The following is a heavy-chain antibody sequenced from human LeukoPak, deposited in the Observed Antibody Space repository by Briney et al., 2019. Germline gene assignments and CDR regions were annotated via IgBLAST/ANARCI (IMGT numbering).Heavy chain of an antibody. CDR2: ISWNSGSI. CDR1: GFTFDDYA. V-gene: IGHV3-9*01. D-gene: IGHD6-19*01. Sequence: RGRSLRLSCAASGFTFDDYAMHWVRQAPGKGLEWVSGISWNSGSIGYADSVKGRFTISRDNAKNSLYLQMNSLRAEDTALYYCAKDIEGAVAGIGAYWGQGTLVTVSS. CDR3: AKDIEGAVAGIGAY. J-gene: IGHJ4*02.